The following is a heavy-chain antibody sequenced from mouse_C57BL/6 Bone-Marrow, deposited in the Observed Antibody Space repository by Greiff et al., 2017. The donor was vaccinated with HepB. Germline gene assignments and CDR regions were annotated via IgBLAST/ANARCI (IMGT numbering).Heavy chain of an antibody. CDR3: ARKGRSNYEWYFDV. D-gene: IGHD2-5*01. Sequence: VQLQQSGAELVKPGASVKISCKASGYAFSSYWMNWVKQRPGKGLEWIGQIYPGDGDTNYNGKFKGKATLTADKSSSTAYMQLSSLTSEDSAVYFCARKGRSNYEWYFDVWGTGTTVTVSS. CDR1: GYAFSSYW. J-gene: IGHJ1*03. V-gene: IGHV1-80*01. CDR2: IYPGDGDT.